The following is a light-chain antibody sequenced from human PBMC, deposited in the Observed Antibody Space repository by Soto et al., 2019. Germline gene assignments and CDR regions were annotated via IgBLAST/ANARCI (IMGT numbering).Light chain of an antibody. J-gene: IGLJ2*01. CDR1: SSDVGTYKF. Sequence: QSALTQPASVSGSPGQSITISCTGTSSDVGTYKFVSWYQQHPGQAPKLMIYEVSERPSGISNRFSGSKSGNTASLTISGLQTGDEADYYCSSHATDYVLFGGGTKLTVL. CDR2: EVS. CDR3: SSHATDYVL. V-gene: IGLV2-23*02.